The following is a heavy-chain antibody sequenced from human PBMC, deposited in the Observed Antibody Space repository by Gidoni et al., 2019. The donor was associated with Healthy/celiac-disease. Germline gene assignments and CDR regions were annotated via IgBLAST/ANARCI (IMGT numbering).Heavy chain of an antibody. J-gene: IGHJ6*02. V-gene: IGHV4-34*01. D-gene: IGHD2-2*01. CDR1: GGSFSGYY. CDR3: ARGKRGIVVAPSGMDV. CDR2: INHSGST. Sequence: QVQLQQWGAGLLKPSETLSLTCAVYGGSFSGYYWSWIRQPPGKGLEWIGEINHSGSTNYNPSLKSRVTISVDTSKNQFSLKLSSVTAADTAVYYCARGKRGIVVAPSGMDVWGQGTTVTVSS.